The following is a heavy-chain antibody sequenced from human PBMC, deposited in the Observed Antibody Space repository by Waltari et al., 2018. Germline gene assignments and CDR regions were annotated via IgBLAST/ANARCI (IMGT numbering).Heavy chain of an antibody. CDR3: ARSGNHCSGGSCYSLYYYYYGMDV. CDR2: IKQDGSEK. D-gene: IGHD2-15*01. Sequence: EVQLVESGGGLVQPGGSLRLSCAASGFPFSSYWMSWVRQAPGKGLEWVANIKQDGSEKYYVDSVKGRFTISRDNAKNSLYLQMNSLRAEDTAVYYCARSGNHCSGGSCYSLYYYYYGMDVWDQGP. CDR1: GFPFSSYW. J-gene: IGHJ6*02. V-gene: IGHV3-7*01.